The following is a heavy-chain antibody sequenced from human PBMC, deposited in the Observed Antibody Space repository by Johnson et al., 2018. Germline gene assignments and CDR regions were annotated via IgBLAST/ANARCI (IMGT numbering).Heavy chain of an antibody. J-gene: IGHJ3*02. V-gene: IGHV3-64*07. CDR2: ISSNGGST. CDR3: ARGSYSSGWYTAFDI. D-gene: IGHD6-19*01. CDR1: GFTFSSYA. Sequence: VQLVESGGGLVQXGGSLRLSCAASGFTFSSYAMHWVRQAPGKGLEYVSAISSNGGSTYYADSVKGRFTISRDNSKNTLYLQMGSLRAEDMAVYYCARGSYSSGWYTAFDIWGQGTMVTVSS.